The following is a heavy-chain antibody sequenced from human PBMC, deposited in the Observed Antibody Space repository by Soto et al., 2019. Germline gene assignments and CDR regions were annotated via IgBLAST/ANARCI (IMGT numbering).Heavy chain of an antibody. CDR2: ISSSSSYI. D-gene: IGHD5-12*01. CDR1: GFTFSSYS. J-gene: IGHJ4*02. V-gene: IGHV3-21*01. Sequence: GSLRLSCAASGFTFSSYSMNWVRQAPGKGLEWVSSISSSSSYIYYADSVKGRFTISRDNAKNSLYLQMNSLRAEDTAVYYCARAGYSGYVFDYWGQGTLVTVSS. CDR3: ARAGYSGYVFDY.